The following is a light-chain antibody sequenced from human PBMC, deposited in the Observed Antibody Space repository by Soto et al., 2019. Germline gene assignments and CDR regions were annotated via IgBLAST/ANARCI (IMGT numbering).Light chain of an antibody. CDR1: QSVSSN. V-gene: IGKV3-15*01. Sequence: ILFTQSPGTLSLSPGERATLSCRASQSVSSNYLAWYQQKPGQAPRLLIYGASTTATGVPPRLGGSGSGTEFTLTIRSLQSADYGVYYCQQYNTWWTFGQGTKVDIK. J-gene: IGKJ1*01. CDR3: QQYNTWWT. CDR2: GAS.